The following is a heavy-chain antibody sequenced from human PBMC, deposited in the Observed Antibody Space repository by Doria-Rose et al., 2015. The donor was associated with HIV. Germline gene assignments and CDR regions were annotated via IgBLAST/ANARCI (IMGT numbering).Heavy chain of an antibody. CDR2: ILSDDER. CDR1: GVSLSSPGMG. D-gene: IGHD6-13*01. CDR3: ARIKSSRWYHKYYFDF. V-gene: IGHV2-26*01. J-gene: IGHJ4*02. Sequence: QVTLKESGPVLVKPTETLTLTRTVSGVSLSSPGMGVSWIRQPPGKALEWLANILSDDERSYITSLKSRLTISRGTSKRQVVLTMTDMDPVDTATYYCARIKSSRWYHKYYFDFWGQGTLVIVSA.